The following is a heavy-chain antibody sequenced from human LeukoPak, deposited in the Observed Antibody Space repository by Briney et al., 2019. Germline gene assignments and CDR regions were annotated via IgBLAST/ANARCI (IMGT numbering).Heavy chain of an antibody. CDR1: GYSFTSYC. J-gene: IGHJ4*02. V-gene: IGHV5-51*01. CDR3: ARQTAMGRSGDY. CDR2: IDPSDSET. Sequence: GESLKISCKAFGYSFTSYCIGWVRQMPGKGLEWMGIIDPSDSETRYTPSFQGQVTISVDKSLTTADLQWNSLKASDTAMYYCARQTAMGRSGDYWGQGTLVTVSS. D-gene: IGHD5-18*01.